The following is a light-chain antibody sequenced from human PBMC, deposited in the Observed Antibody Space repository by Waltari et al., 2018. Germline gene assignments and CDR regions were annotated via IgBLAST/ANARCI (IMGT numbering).Light chain of an antibody. CDR3: ETGGHGTWV. CDR1: SGHSSNI. V-gene: IGLV4-69*01. Sequence: QLVLTQSPSASASLGASVKLTCTLSSGHSSNIIAWLQQQPGKGPRYLMKVNSDGSHRKGDEIPDRFSGPSSGAERYLTISSLQSEDEADYYCETGGHGTWVFGGGTKLTVL. CDR2: VNSDGSH. J-gene: IGLJ3*02.